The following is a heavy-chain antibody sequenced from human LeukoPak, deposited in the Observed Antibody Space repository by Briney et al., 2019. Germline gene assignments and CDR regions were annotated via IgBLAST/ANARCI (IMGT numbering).Heavy chain of an antibody. Sequence: PGGSLRLSCAASGFTFDDYAMHWVRQAPGKGLEWVSGISWNSGSIGHADSVKGRFTISRDNAKNSLYLQMNSLRAEDMALYYCAKADYYDSSGRTYYFDYWGQGTLVTVSS. CDR3: AKADYYDSSGRTYYFDY. CDR1: GFTFDDYA. J-gene: IGHJ4*02. D-gene: IGHD3-22*01. CDR2: ISWNSGSI. V-gene: IGHV3-9*03.